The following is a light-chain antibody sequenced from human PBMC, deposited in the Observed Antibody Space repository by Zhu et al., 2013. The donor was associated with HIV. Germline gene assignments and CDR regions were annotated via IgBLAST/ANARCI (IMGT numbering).Light chain of an antibody. J-gene: IGKJ2*03. CDR1: QSVGSSY. CDR2: GAS. Sequence: EIVLTQSPGTLSLFPGERGTLSCRASQSVGSSYLAWYQQRPGQAPRLLIYGASSRATGISDRFSGSGSGTDFTLTISRLEPEDFAVYYCQHYGASPRDYSFGQGTKMEIK. V-gene: IGKV3-20*01. CDR3: QHYGASPRDYS.